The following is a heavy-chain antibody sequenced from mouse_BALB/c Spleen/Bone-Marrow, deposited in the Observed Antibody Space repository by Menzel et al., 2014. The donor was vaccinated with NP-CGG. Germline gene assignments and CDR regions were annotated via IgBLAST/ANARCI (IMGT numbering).Heavy chain of an antibody. Sequence: QVQLQQSGPGLVQPSQSLSLTCTVSGFSLTTYGAHWVRQSPGKGLEWQGGIWKNGNTDYNEPFMSRLSITKDNSKNQVFFKMNSRQAYDTAIYYCAKNRGDGYFDYWGQGTTLTVSS. D-gene: IGHD3-1*01. CDR1: GFSLTTYG. CDR2: IWKNGNT. V-gene: IGHV2-5*01. J-gene: IGHJ2*01. CDR3: AKNRGDGYFDY.